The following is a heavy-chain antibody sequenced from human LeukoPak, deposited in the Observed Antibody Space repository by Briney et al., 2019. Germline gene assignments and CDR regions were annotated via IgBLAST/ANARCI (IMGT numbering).Heavy chain of an antibody. Sequence: GASVKVSCKASGYTFTSYDINWVRQATGQGLEWMGWMNPNSGNTGYAQKFQGRVTMTRNTSISTAYMELSSLRSEDTAVYYCATEKQWRKRAFDYWGQGTLVTVSS. D-gene: IGHD6-19*01. CDR1: GYTFTSYD. J-gene: IGHJ4*02. CDR2: MNPNSGNT. CDR3: ATEKQWRKRAFDY. V-gene: IGHV1-8*01.